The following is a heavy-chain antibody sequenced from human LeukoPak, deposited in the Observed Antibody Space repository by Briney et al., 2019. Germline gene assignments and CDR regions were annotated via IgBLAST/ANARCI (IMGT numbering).Heavy chain of an antibody. CDR1: GYSFTSYW. J-gene: IGHJ5*02. D-gene: IGHD2-8*02. V-gene: IGHV5-51*01. CDR2: IHPGDSAT. CDR3: ARLYCAGGTCFDP. Sequence: GESLKISCKGSGYSFTSYWISWVRQMPGKGLEWRGIIHPGDSATRYSPSFEGQVTISAEQSISTAYLQWSSLEASGTAMYYCARLYCAGGTCFDPWGQGNLVTVSS.